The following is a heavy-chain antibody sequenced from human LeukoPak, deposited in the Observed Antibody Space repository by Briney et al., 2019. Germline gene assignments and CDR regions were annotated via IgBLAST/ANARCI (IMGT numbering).Heavy chain of an antibody. V-gene: IGHV1-69*13. Sequence: SVKVSCKASGCTFSSYAISWVRQAPGQGLEWMGGIIPIFGTANYAQKFQGRVTITPDESTSTAYMELSSLRSEDTAVYYCASKHDSSGYTLGGWGQGTLVTASS. CDR3: ASKHDSSGYTLGG. D-gene: IGHD3-22*01. J-gene: IGHJ4*02. CDR1: GCTFSSYA. CDR2: IIPIFGTA.